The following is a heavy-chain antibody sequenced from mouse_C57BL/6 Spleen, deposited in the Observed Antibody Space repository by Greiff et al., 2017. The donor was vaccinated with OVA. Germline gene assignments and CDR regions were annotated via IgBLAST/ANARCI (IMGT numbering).Heavy chain of an antibody. CDR1: GYAFSSSW. CDR3: AREAQALAMDY. V-gene: IGHV1-82*01. CDR2: IYPGDGDT. J-gene: IGHJ4*01. D-gene: IGHD3-2*02. Sequence: QVQLQQSGPELVKPGASVKISCKASGYAFSSSWMNWVKQRPGKGLEWIGRIYPGDGDTNYNGKFKGKATLTADTSSSTAYMQLSSLTSEDSAVYYCAREAQALAMDYWGQGTSVTVSS.